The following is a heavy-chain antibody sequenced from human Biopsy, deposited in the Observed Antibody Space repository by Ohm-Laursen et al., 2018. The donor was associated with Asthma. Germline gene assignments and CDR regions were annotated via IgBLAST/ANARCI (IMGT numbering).Heavy chain of an antibody. Sequence: SDTLSLTWAVSGDSIDSGDYSRTWIRQSPGVGLEWIGYIYRNGDTYYNPTLKNRVTISIDRSKNQFSLRLRSVTAADTAVYYCARGWNCGGDCYSLDSWGQGTLVTVSS. J-gene: IGHJ4*02. D-gene: IGHD2-21*02. CDR2: IYRNGDT. CDR1: GDSIDSGDYS. V-gene: IGHV4-30-2*06. CDR3: ARGWNCGGDCYSLDS.